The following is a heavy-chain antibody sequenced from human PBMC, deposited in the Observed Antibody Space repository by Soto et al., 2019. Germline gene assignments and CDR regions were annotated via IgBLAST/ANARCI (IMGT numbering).Heavy chain of an antibody. V-gene: IGHV3-23*01. D-gene: IGHD3-22*01. CDR1: GFTFSSYA. CDR3: AKVFYYYHSSGYYYFDS. J-gene: IGHJ4*02. CDR2: ISGSGSTI. Sequence: GGYLRLSCAASGFTFSSYAVSWVRQAPGKGPEWISSISGSGSTIYYADSVKGRFTISRDNSKNTLYLQMSSLRAEDTAVYYCAKVFYYYHSSGYYYFDSWGQGTLVTGSS.